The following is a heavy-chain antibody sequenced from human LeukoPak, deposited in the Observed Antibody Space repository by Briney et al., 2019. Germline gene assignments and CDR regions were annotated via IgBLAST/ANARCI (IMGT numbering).Heavy chain of an antibody. J-gene: IGHJ5*02. Sequence: GESLKISCKGSGYSFTSYWISWVRQMPGKGLEWMGRIDPSDSYTNYSPSFQGHVTISADKSISTAYLQWSSLKASDTAMYYCARLELIYSYGFSGWFDPWGQGTLVTVSS. D-gene: IGHD5-18*01. CDR1: GYSFTSYW. V-gene: IGHV5-10-1*01. CDR2: IDPSDSYT. CDR3: ARLELIYSYGFSGWFDP.